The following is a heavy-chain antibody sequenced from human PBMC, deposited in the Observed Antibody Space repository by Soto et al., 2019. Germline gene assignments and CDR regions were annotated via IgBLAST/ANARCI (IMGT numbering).Heavy chain of an antibody. Sequence: QVQLQESGPGLVKPSQTLSLTCTVSGGSISSGGSYWSWIRQHPGKGLEWIGYIYYSGSTYYNPSPKSRVTITVATSKNQFSLKLRSGTAADTAVYVYARAGFYDGSGYNGFDIWGQGTMVTVSS. CDR3: ARAGFYDGSGYNGFDI. CDR2: IYYSGST. CDR1: GGSISSGGSY. J-gene: IGHJ3*02. V-gene: IGHV4-31*03. D-gene: IGHD3-22*01.